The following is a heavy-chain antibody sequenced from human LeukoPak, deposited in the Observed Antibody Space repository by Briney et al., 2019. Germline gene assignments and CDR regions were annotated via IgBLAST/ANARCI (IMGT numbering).Heavy chain of an antibody. Sequence: GGSLRLSCAASGFTFSSYAMNWVRQAPGKGLEWVSTISVSGGSTYYADSVKGRFTISRDNSKNTLYLQMNSLRAEDTAVYYCAKRKSYCGSTSCSYDAFDIWGQGTMVTLSS. CDR3: AKRKSYCGSTSCSYDAFDI. J-gene: IGHJ3*02. D-gene: IGHD2-2*01. CDR2: ISVSGGST. V-gene: IGHV3-23*01. CDR1: GFTFSSYA.